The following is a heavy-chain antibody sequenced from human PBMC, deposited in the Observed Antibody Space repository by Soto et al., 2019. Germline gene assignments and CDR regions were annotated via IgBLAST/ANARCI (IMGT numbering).Heavy chain of an antibody. J-gene: IGHJ4*02. V-gene: IGHV1-69*02. Sequence: QVQLVQSGTEVQKPGSSVRVSCRASGGTFNSYTFSWVRQAPGQGLEWMGRIIPVLSMSTYAQKFQGRVSLIADKSTNTAYMELYSLRSDDTAVYYCVRSYGSGSMPFDYWGQGTLVTVSS. CDR3: VRSYGSGSMPFDY. CDR2: IIPVLSMS. D-gene: IGHD3-10*01. CDR1: GGTFNSYT.